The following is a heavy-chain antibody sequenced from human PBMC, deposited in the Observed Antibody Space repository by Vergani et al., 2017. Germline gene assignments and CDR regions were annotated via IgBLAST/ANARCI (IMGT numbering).Heavy chain of an antibody. J-gene: IGHJ5*02. V-gene: IGHV4-61*02. CDR1: GGSISSGSYY. CDR3: ARGVGVVVPAAWFDP. CDR2: IYTSGST. Sequence: QVQLQESFPGLVKPSQTLSLTCTVSGGSISSGSYYWSWIRQPAGKGLEWIGRIYTSGSTNYNPSLKSRVTISVDTSKNQFSLKLSSVTAADTAVYYCARGVGVVVPAAWFDPWGQGTLVTVSS. D-gene: IGHD2-2*01.